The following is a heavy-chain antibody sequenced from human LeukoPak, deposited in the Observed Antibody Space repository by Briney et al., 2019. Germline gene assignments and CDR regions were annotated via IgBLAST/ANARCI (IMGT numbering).Heavy chain of an antibody. J-gene: IGHJ4*02. CDR2: ISGSGGGT. Sequence: GGSLRLSCAASGFTFTAYAMSRVRQAPGKGLEWVSAISGSGGGTYYADSVKGRFTISRDNSKNTVYLQMNSLRGEDTAVYYCAKEVGGYTTFDYWGQGTLVTVSS. CDR1: GFTFTAYA. D-gene: IGHD2-2*02. V-gene: IGHV3-23*01. CDR3: AKEVGGYTTFDY.